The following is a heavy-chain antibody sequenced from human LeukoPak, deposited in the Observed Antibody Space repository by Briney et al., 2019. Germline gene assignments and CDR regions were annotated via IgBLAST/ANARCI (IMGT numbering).Heavy chain of an antibody. Sequence: SETLSLTCTVSGASMRSYYWNFIRQPAGKGLEWIGRIHTSGTTYYNASLESRVTMSVDTSKNQFSLRLTSVTAADTAVYYCARGDFYDGGGRNWFDPWGQGTLVTVSS. J-gene: IGHJ5*02. D-gene: IGHD3-16*01. CDR2: IHTSGTT. CDR3: ARGDFYDGGGRNWFDP. V-gene: IGHV4-4*07. CDR1: GASMRSYY.